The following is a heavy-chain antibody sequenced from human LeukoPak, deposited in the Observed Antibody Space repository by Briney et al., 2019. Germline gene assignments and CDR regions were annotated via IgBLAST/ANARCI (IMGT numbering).Heavy chain of an antibody. D-gene: IGHD3-3*01. CDR3: ARNSITGDAFDI. CDR2: IYYSGNT. J-gene: IGHJ3*02. V-gene: IGHV4-59*01. Sequence: SETLSLTCTVSGGSINSYYWSWIRQPPGEGLEWIGFIYYSGNTNYHPSLKSRVTISVDTSRSQFSLKLSSVTAADTAVYYCARNSITGDAFDIWGHGTMVTVSS. CDR1: GGSINSYY.